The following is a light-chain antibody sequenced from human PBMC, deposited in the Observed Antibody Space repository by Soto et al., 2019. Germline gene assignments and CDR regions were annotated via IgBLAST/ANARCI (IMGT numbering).Light chain of an antibody. CDR3: QQYGSSPRT. CDR2: DAS. J-gene: IGKJ1*01. Sequence: IHMTHSRSTLSASVLDRVTYTCRASQSISSWLAWYQQKPGKAPKLLIYDASSLESGVPSRFSGSGSGTDFTLTISRLEPGDFAVYYCQQYGSSPRTFGQGTKVDI. CDR1: QSISSW. V-gene: IGKV1-5*01.